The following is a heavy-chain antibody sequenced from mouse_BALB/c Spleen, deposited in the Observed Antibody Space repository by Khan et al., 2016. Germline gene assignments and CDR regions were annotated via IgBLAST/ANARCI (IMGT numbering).Heavy chain of an antibody. CDR3: ARRGYYFSMDY. J-gene: IGHJ4*01. D-gene: IGHD1-1*01. Sequence: EVKLLESGGGLVQPGGSLKLSCAASGFDFSRYWMSWVRQAPGKGLEWIGEINPDSSTINYMPSLKDKFIISRDNAKNTLYLQMSKVRSEGTARYYCARRGYYFSMDYWGQGTSVTVSS. V-gene: IGHV4-1*02. CDR1: GFDFSRYW. CDR2: INPDSSTI.